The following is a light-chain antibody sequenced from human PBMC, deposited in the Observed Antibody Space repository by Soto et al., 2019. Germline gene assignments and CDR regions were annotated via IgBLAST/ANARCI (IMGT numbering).Light chain of an antibody. CDR2: DAS. V-gene: IGKV1-5*01. Sequence: DIQMTQSPSTLSASVVYRVTITCRARQSISIWLAWYQQKPGKAPKLLIYDASILESGVPSRFSGSGSGTEFTLTISSLQPDDFATYYCQQYNSYRTFGQGTKVDIK. J-gene: IGKJ1*01. CDR3: QQYNSYRT. CDR1: QSISIW.